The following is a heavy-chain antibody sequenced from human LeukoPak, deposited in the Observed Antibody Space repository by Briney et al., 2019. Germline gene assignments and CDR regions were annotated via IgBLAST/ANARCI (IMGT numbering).Heavy chain of an antibody. J-gene: IGHJ6*03. V-gene: IGHV4-39*01. CDR1: GGSISSSSYY. D-gene: IGHD2-21*01. CDR3: ARSVCGGDCYYYYYYMDV. Sequence: SETLSLTCTVSGGSISSSSYYWGWIRQPPGKGLEWIGSIYYSGSTYYNPSLKSRVTISVDTSKNQFSLKPSSVTAADTAVYYCARSVCGGDCYYYYYYMDVWGKGTTVTVSS. CDR2: IYYSGST.